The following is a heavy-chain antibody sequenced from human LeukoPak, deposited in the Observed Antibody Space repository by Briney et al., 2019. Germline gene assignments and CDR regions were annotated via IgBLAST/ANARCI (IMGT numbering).Heavy chain of an antibody. CDR1: GFTFSSYE. D-gene: IGHD6-13*01. J-gene: IGHJ4*02. CDR3: ARDWDSSSWYFRAAFDY. CDR2: ISSSGSTI. Sequence: PGGSLRLSCAASGFTFSSYEMNWVRQAPGKGLEWVSYISSSGSTIYYADSEKGRFTISRDNAKNSLYLQMNSLRAEDTAVYYCARDWDSSSWYFRAAFDYWGQGTLVTVSS. V-gene: IGHV3-48*03.